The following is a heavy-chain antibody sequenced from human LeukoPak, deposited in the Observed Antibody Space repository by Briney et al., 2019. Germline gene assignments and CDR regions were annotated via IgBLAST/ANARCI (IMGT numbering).Heavy chain of an antibody. J-gene: IGHJ6*03. CDR3: AKGGSSSSPYYYYYMDV. V-gene: IGHV3-23*01. D-gene: IGHD6-6*01. CDR2: ISGSGGST. CDR1: GFTFSNYA. Sequence: GGSLRLSCAASGFTFSNYAMSWVRQAPGKGLEWVSAISGSGGSTYYADSVKGRFTISRDNSKNTLYLQMNSLRAEDTAVYYCAKGGSSSSPYYYYYMDVWGKGTTVTVSS.